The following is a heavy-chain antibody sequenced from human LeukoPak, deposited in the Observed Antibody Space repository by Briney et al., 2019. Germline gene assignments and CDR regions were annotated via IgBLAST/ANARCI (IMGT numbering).Heavy chain of an antibody. CDR1: GGSISRYY. V-gene: IGHV4-59*01. CDR2: IYYSGST. Sequence: SETLSLTCAVSGGSISRYYWSWIRQPPGKGLEWIGYIYYSGSTNYNPSLKSRVTISVDTSKNQFSLKLSSVTAADTAVYYCARNGYDILTGHYWFFDFWGRGTLVTVSS. CDR3: ARNGYDILTGHYWFFDF. J-gene: IGHJ2*01. D-gene: IGHD3-9*01.